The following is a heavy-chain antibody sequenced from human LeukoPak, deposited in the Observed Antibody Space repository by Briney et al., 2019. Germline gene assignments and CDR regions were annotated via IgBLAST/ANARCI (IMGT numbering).Heavy chain of an antibody. V-gene: IGHV3-21*01. CDR2: ISSSSSYI. J-gene: IGHJ4*02. D-gene: IGHD4-17*01. Sequence: GGSLRLSCAASGFTFSSYSMNWVRQAPGKGLEWVSSISSSSSYIYYADSVKGRFTISRDNAKNSLYLQMNSLRAEDTAVYYCARDQAGGDYGGSDYWGQGTLVTVSS. CDR3: ARDQAGGDYGGSDY. CDR1: GFTFSSYS.